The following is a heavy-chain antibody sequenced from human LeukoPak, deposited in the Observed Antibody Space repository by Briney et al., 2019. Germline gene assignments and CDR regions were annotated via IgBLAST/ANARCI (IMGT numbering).Heavy chain of an antibody. CDR2: ISRNSGSI. J-gene: IGHJ2*01. CDR1: GFTFDDYA. CDR3: AKIGIAAAGLSAETFDL. V-gene: IGHV3-9*01. Sequence: GGSLRLSCAASGFTFDDYAMHWVRQAPGKGLEWVSGISRNSGSIGYADSVKGRFTISRDNVKNSLYLQMNSLRAEDTALYYCAKIGIAAAGLSAETFDLWGRGTLVTVSS. D-gene: IGHD6-13*01.